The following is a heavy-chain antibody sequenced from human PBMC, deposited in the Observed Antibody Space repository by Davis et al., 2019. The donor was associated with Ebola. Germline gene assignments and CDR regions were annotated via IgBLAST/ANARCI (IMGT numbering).Heavy chain of an antibody. V-gene: IGHV3-49*04. Sequence: GGSLRLSCTASGFTFGDYAMSWVRQAPGKGLEWVGFIRSKAYGGTTEYAASVKGRFTISRDDSKSIAYLQMNSLKTEDTAVYYCTRAETYYDFWSGYQMYYFDYWGQGTLVTVSS. CDR2: IRSKAYGGTT. CDR1: GFTFGDYA. J-gene: IGHJ4*02. D-gene: IGHD3-3*01. CDR3: TRAETYYDFWSGYQMYYFDY.